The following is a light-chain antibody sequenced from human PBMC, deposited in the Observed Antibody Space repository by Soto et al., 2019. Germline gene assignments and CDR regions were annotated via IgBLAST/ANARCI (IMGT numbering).Light chain of an antibody. V-gene: IGLV8-61*01. Sequence: QTVVTQEPSFSVTPGTTVTLTCGLSSGSVSSNNYPTWYQQTPGQAPRTLIYNTNIRSSGVPDRFSGSILGNKAALTITGAQADDESDYYCVLYMGGGISVFGGGTKVTVL. CDR1: SGSVSSNNY. J-gene: IGLJ3*02. CDR2: NTN. CDR3: VLYMGGGISV.